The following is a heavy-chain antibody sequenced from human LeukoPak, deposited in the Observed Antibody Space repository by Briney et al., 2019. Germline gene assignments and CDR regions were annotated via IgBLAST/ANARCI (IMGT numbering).Heavy chain of an antibody. CDR1: GGTFSSYA. D-gene: IGHD5-12*01. CDR3: ASGDYSGYDDNWFDP. J-gene: IGHJ5*02. V-gene: IGHV1-69*13. CDR2: IIPIFGTA. Sequence: SVKVSCKASGGTFSSYAISWVRQAPGQGLEWMGGIIPIFGTANYAQKFQGRVTITADESTSTAYMELGSLRSEDTAVYYCASGDYSGYDDNWFDPWGQGTLVTVSS.